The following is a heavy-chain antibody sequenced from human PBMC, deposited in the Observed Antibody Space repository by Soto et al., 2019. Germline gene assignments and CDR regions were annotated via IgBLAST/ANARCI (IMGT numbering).Heavy chain of an antibody. V-gene: IGHV3-23*01. J-gene: IGHJ6*02. CDR2: IRGSGGST. CDR1: GFTFSSYA. D-gene: IGHD3-3*01. CDR3: ANDYDFWGDYVAYDGMDV. Sequence: EVQLLESGGGLVQPGGSLRLSCAASGFTFSSYAMSWVRQAPGKGLEWVSAIRGSGGSTYYADSVKGRFTICRDNSKNKRYLQMESVRAEDTAVYYCANDYDFWGDYVAYDGMDVWGQGTTVTVSS.